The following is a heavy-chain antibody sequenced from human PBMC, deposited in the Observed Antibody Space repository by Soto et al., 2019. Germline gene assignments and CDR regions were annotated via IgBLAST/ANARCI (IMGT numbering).Heavy chain of an antibody. CDR2: ISYDGSNK. Sequence: SLRLSCAASGFTFSSYGMHWVRQAPGKGLEWVAVISYDGSNKYYADSVKGRFTISRDNSKNTLYLQMNSLRAEDTAVYYCAKDPGGSYYVDYWGQGTLVTVSS. D-gene: IGHD1-26*01. V-gene: IGHV3-30*18. CDR3: AKDPGGSYYVDY. CDR1: GFTFSSYG. J-gene: IGHJ4*02.